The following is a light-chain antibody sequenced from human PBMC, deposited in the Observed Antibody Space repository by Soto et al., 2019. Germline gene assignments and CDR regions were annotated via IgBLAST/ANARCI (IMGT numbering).Light chain of an antibody. J-gene: IGKJ1*01. CDR3: QHYNNWPPGRT. V-gene: IGKV3-15*01. CDR1: QSISSN. Sequence: EIVMTQSPATLSVSPGERATLSCRSSQSISSNLAWYQQKAGQAPRLLIYGASTRATGIPARFSGSGSGTEFTLTISSLQSEDSALYYCQHYNNWPPGRTFGQGTKVDI. CDR2: GAS.